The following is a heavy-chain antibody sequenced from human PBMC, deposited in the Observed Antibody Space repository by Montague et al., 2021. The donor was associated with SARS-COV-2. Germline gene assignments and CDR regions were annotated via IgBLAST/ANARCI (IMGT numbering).Heavy chain of an antibody. CDR1: GGSLNNYF. CDR2: TSYSGST. V-gene: IGHV4-59*12. J-gene: IGHJ6*02. Sequence: SETLSLTCTVSGGSLNNYFWSWIRQSPGKGLECIGYTSYSGSTDYNPSLKSRVTISIDTSKTQFSLKLSSVTAADTAVYYCARWGEYYDSPYYYYAMDVWGQGTTVTVSS. CDR3: ARWGEYYDSPYYYYAMDV. D-gene: IGHD3-3*01.